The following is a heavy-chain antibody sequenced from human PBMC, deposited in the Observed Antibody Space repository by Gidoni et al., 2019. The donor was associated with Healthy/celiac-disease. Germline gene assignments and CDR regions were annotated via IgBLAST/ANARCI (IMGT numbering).Heavy chain of an antibody. Sequence: QVQLQQWGAGLLKPSETLSLTCAVHGGSFSGYYWSWIRQPPGKGLEWIGEINHSGSTNYNPSLKSRVTISVDTSKNQFSLKLSSVTAADTAVYYCARGGITMVRGVSDYWGQGTLVTVSS. CDR2: INHSGST. CDR1: GGSFSGYY. V-gene: IGHV4-34*01. J-gene: IGHJ4*02. CDR3: ARGGITMVRGVSDY. D-gene: IGHD3-10*01.